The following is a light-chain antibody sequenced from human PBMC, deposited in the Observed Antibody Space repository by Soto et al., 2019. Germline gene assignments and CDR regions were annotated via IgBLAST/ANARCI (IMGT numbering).Light chain of an antibody. Sequence: EIVLTQSPGTLSLSPGERATLYCRSGQTVNANFLAWYQQKPGQAPRLLIYDASNRATGIPARFSGGGSGTDFTLTISSLEPEDFAVYYCQQRSNWPPTFGQGTKVDIK. CDR1: QTVNANF. V-gene: IGKV3-11*01. CDR3: QQRSNWPPT. J-gene: IGKJ1*01. CDR2: DAS.